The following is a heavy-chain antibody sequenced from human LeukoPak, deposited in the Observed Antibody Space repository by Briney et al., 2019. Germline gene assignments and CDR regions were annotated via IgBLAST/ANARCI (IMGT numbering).Heavy chain of an antibody. CDR1: GYIFTSYA. D-gene: IGHD3-22*01. CDR3: AREFYYDSSGYIDDFDI. V-gene: IGHV7-4-1*02. CDR2: INTNTGNP. J-gene: IGHJ3*02. Sequence: ASVKVSCKASGYIFTSYAMNWVRQAPGQGLEWMGWINTNTGNPTYAQGFTGRFVFSLDTSVTTAYLQISSLKAEDTAVYYCAREFYYDSSGYIDDFDIWGQGTMVTVSS.